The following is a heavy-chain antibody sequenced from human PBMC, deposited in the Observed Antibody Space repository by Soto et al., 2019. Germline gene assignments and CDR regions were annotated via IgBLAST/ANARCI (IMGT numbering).Heavy chain of an antibody. J-gene: IGHJ6*02. CDR1: GGSISSGGYY. Sequence: QVQLQESGPGLVKPSQTLSLTCTVSGGSISSGGYYWSWIRQHPGKGLEWIGYIYYSGSTYYNPSLKSRVTISVDTSKTQFSLKLSSVTAADTAVYYCARIRRVTIFGVATIPLMDVWGQGTTVTVSS. D-gene: IGHD3-3*01. CDR3: ARIRRVTIFGVATIPLMDV. V-gene: IGHV4-31*03. CDR2: IYYSGST.